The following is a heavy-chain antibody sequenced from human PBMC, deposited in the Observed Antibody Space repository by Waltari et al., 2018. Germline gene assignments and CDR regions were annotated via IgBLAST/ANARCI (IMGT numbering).Heavy chain of an antibody. CDR1: GYTFTGYY. CDR3: ARAGDGSGSYWPYFDY. V-gene: IGHV1-2*06. Sequence: QVQLVQSGAEVKKPGASVKVSCKASGYTFTGYYMHWVRQAPGQGLEWMGRINPNSGGTNYAQKFQGRVTMTRDTSISTAYMELSRLRSDDTAVYYCARAGDGSGSYWPYFDYWGQGTLVTVSS. J-gene: IGHJ4*02. D-gene: IGHD3-10*01. CDR2: INPNSGGT.